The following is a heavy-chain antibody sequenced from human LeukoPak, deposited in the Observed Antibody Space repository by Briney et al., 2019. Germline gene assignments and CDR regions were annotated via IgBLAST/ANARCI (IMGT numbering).Heavy chain of an antibody. CDR3: AREPYCSDRGGWVY. J-gene: IGHJ4*02. CDR1: GGSISSYY. CDR2: IYYSGST. D-gene: IGHD3-16*01. V-gene: IGHV4-59*01. Sequence: PSETLSHTCTVSGGSISSYYWSWIRQPPGKGLEWIGYIYYSGSTKYNPSLKSRVTISVDTSKNQFSLKLSSVTAADTAVYYCAREPYCSDRGGWVYWGQVALVTVSS.